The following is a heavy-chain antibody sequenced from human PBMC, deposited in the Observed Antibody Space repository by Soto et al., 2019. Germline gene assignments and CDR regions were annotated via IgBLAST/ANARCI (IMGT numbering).Heavy chain of an antibody. CDR3: ARGGYGGNSYFDY. D-gene: IGHD2-21*02. CDR1: GFTVSSNY. J-gene: IGHJ4*02. Sequence: EVQLVESGGGLIQPGGSLRLSCAASGFTVSSNYMSWVRQAPGKGLAWVSVIYSGGSTYYADSVKGRFTISRDNSKNTLYLQMNSLRAEDTAVYYCARGGYGGNSYFDYWGQGTLVTVSS. CDR2: IYSGGST. V-gene: IGHV3-53*01.